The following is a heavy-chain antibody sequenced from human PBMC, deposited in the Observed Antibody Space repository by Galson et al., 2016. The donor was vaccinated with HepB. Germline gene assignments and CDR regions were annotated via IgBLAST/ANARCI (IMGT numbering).Heavy chain of an antibody. CDR3: VRDLVVVPDEIVTKWESGIGLDL. D-gene: IGHD1-26*01. Sequence: SLRLSCAASGFNFNRRAMHWVRQAPGKGLEWVAVISYDARDKDYSDSVKGRFTISRDNSKNTVDLQMDSLRLEDTSIYYCVRDLVVVPDEIVTKWESGIGLDLWGQGTMVTVSS. CDR2: ISYDARDK. J-gene: IGHJ3*01. CDR1: GFNFNRRA. V-gene: IGHV3-30*04.